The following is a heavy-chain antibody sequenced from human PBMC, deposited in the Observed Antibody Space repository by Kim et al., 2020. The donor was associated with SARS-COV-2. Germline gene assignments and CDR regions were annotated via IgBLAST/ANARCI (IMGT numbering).Heavy chain of an antibody. CDR3: ARVPGIAVAGYYYYGMDV. V-gene: IGHV3-7*01. CDR1: GFTFSSYW. Sequence: GGSLRLSCAASGFTFSSYWMRWVRQAPGKGLEWVANIKQDGSEKYYVDSVKGRFTISRDNAKNSLYLQMNSLRAEDTAVYYCARVPGIAVAGYYYYGMDVWGQGTTVTVSS. CDR2: IKQDGSEK. J-gene: IGHJ6*02. D-gene: IGHD6-19*01.